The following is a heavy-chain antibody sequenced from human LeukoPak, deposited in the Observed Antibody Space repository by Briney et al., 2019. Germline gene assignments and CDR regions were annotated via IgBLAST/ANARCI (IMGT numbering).Heavy chain of an antibody. Sequence: GSLRLSCSASGLTFSSYAMHWVRQAPGKGLEYVSAISSNGGSTYYADSVKGRFTISRDNSKNTLYLQMNSLRAEDTAVYFCAKDAHYDFWSGYYVDYWGQGTLVTVSS. J-gene: IGHJ4*02. D-gene: IGHD3-3*01. CDR3: AKDAHYDFWSGYYVDY. CDR1: GLTFSSYA. V-gene: IGHV3-64*04. CDR2: ISSNGGST.